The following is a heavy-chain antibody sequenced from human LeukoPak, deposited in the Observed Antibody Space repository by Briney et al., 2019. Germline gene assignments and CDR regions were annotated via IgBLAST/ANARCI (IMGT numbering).Heavy chain of an antibody. J-gene: IGHJ5*02. V-gene: IGHV3-7*04. CDR3: ARDRGLGWFDP. Sequence: GGSLRLSCAASGFTFSSSWMTWVRQAPGKGREWVASIKQDGSEKYYVDSVRGRFTIPRDNAKNSLYLQMESLRVEDTAVYYCARDRGLGWFDPWGQGTLVTVSS. CDR2: IKQDGSEK. CDR1: GFTFSSSW.